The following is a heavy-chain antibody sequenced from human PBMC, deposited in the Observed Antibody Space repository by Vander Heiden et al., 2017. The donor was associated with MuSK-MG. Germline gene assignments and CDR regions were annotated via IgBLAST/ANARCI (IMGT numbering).Heavy chain of an antibody. D-gene: IGHD4-17*01. V-gene: IGHV3-30-3*01. CDR2: ISYDGSNK. CDR3: ARDSRGVTTN. J-gene: IGHJ4*02. CDR1: GFTFSSYA. Sequence: QVQLVESGGGVVQPGRSLSRSCAASGFTFSSYARHWVRQAPGKGLEWVAVISYDGSNKYDADSVKGRFTISRDNSKNTLYLQMNSLRAEDTAVYDCARDSRGVTTNWGQGTLVTVSS.